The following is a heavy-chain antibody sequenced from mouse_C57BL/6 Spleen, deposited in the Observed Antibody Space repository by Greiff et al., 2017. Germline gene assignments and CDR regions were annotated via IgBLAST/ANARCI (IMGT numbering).Heavy chain of an antibody. Sequence: QVQLQQPGAELVMPGASVKLSCKASGYTFTSYWMHWVKQRPGQGLEWIGEIDPSDSYTNYNQKFKGKSTLTVDKSSSTAYMQLSSLTSEDSAVYYCARGEGDRFSYWGQGTLVTVSA. J-gene: IGHJ3*01. CDR3: ARGEGDRFSY. CDR1: GYTFTSYW. V-gene: IGHV1-69*01. CDR2: IDPSDSYT.